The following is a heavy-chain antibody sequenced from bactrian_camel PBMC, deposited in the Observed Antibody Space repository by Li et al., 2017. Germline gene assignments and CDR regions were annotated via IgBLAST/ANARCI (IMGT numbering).Heavy chain of an antibody. Sequence: VQLVESGGGLVQPGGSLRLSCAASTFTFSNYAMSWVRQAPGKGLEWVSAINSGGGSTYYADSVKGRFTISRDNAKYTLYLQLNSLRTEDTAMYFCTKGAWGRCTDVSCYRPRGQGTQVTVS. D-gene: IGHD1*01. V-gene: IGHV3S31*01. J-gene: IGHJ4*01. CDR2: INSGGGST. CDR1: TFTFSNYA.